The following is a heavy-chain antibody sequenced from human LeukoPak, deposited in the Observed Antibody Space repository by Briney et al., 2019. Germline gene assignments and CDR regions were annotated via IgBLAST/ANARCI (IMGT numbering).Heavy chain of an antibody. D-gene: IGHD6-19*01. J-gene: IGHJ5*02. CDR1: GGSISSGGYY. CDR2: IYYSGST. V-gene: IGHV4-31*03. Sequence: SETLSLTCTVSGGSISSGGYYWSWIRPHPGKGLEWCGYIYYSGSTYYTPSLKSRVTISVDTSKNQFSLKLSSVTAADMAVYYCARVAVAVSWFDRWGQGTLVTVSS. CDR3: ARVAVAVSWFDR.